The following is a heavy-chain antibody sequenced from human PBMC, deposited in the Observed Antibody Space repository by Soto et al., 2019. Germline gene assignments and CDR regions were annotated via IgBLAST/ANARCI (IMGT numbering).Heavy chain of an antibody. CDR3: ARDMADNTPQYDY. J-gene: IGHJ4*02. D-gene: IGHD1-20*01. V-gene: IGHV1-46*01. CDR2: INPSGGST. Sequence: GQGLEWMGIINPSGGSTSYAQKFQGRVTTTRDTSTSTVYMELSSLRSEDTAVYYCARDMADNTPQYDYWGQGTLVTVHS.